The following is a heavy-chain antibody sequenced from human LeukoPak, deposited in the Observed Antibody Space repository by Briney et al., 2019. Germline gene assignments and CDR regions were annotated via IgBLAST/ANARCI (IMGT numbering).Heavy chain of an antibody. J-gene: IGHJ4*02. CDR2: ISSSSSYI. V-gene: IGHV3-21*01. Sequence: PGGSLRLSCAVSGFTFSSHWMNWVRQAPGKGLEWVSSISSSSSYIYYADSVKGRFTISRDNAKNSLYLQMNSLRAEDTAVYYCARESDDSSGYYLFYWGQGTLVTVSS. CDR1: GFTFSSHW. D-gene: IGHD3-22*01. CDR3: ARESDDSSGYYLFY.